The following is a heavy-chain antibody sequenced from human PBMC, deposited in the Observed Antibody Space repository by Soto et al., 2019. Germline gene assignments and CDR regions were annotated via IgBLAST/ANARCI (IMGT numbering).Heavy chain of an antibody. CDR2: IYYSGST. Sequence: PSETLSLTCSVSGGSISSGGYYWSWIRQHPGKGLEWIGYIYYSGSTYYNPYLKSRVTISVDTSKNQFSLKLSSVAAADTAVYYCASVFGVVMAHFDYWGQGTLVSVSS. V-gene: IGHV4-31*03. CDR1: GGSISSGGYY. CDR3: ASVFGVVMAHFDY. D-gene: IGHD3-3*01. J-gene: IGHJ4*02.